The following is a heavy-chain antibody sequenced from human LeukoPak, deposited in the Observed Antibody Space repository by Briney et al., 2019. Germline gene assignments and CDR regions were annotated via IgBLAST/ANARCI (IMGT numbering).Heavy chain of an antibody. D-gene: IGHD7-27*01. CDR2: IHYSGST. CDR1: GGSISSGGSR. Sequence: SETLSLTCNVSGGSISSGGSRWSWIRQHPGKGLEWIGYIHYSGSTYYNPSLESRLTMSVDTSKNQFSLHLTSVTAADTAVHYCARDWGTYFDYWGQGTLVTVSS. V-gene: IGHV4-31*03. CDR3: ARDWGTYFDY. J-gene: IGHJ4*02.